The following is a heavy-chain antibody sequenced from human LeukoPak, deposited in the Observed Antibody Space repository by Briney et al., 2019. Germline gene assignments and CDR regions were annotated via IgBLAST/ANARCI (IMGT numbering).Heavy chain of an antibody. CDR1: GFTFSSYS. CDR3: VKEGVEYSYSYGDY. J-gene: IGHJ4*02. V-gene: IGHV3-30*18. Sequence: GGSLRLSCAASGFTFSSYSMNWVRQAPGKGLEWVALISYDGGDKYYAESMKGRITISRDNAENTLYLQMNNLRPDDTAFYFCVKEGVEYSYSYGDYWGQGTLVTVSS. CDR2: ISYDGGDK. D-gene: IGHD3-16*01.